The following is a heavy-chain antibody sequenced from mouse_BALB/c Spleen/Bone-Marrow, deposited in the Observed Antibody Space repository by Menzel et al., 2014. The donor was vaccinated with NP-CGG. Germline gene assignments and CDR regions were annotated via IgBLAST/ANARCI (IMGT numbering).Heavy chain of an antibody. V-gene: IGHV4-1*02. Sequence: EVQVVESGGGLVQPGGSLKLSCAASGFDFSRYWMSWVRQAPGKGLEWIGEINPDSSTINYTPSLKDKFIISRDNAKNTLYLQMSKVRSEDTALYYCVRQNYYGRSDYWGQGTTLTVSS. CDR2: INPDSSTI. CDR3: VRQNYYGRSDY. CDR1: GFDFSRYW. J-gene: IGHJ2*01. D-gene: IGHD1-1*01.